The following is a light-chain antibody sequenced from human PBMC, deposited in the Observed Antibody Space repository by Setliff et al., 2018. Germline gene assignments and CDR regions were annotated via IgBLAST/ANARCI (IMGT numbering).Light chain of an antibody. CDR3: SSYTTSSTGV. Sequence: QSALAQPASVSGSPGQSITISCTGASSDIGDSNYVSWYQQHPGKAPKLIIYDVSDRPSGVSHRFSGSKSGNTASLTISGLLAEDEADYCSSYTTSSTGVFGTGTKVTVL. CDR1: SSDIGDSNY. J-gene: IGLJ1*01. CDR2: DVS. V-gene: IGLV2-14*01.